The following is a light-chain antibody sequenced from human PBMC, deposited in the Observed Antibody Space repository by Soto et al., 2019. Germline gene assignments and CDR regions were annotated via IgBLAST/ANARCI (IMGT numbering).Light chain of an antibody. Sequence: EIVMTQSPVTLSVSPGETANLSCRASQTVTSNLAWYQQKPGRSPRLLLSGASTRATGIPARFSGSGSGTEFALTISRLQSDDLTVYYFQQYNDSPRTLDQGTKVDIK. CDR2: GAS. J-gene: IGKJ1*01. CDR3: QQYNDSPRT. CDR1: QTVTSN. V-gene: IGKV3-15*01.